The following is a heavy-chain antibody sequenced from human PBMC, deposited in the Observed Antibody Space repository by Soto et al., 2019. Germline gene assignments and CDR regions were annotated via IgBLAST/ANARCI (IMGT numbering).Heavy chain of an antibody. CDR2: IFYSGSA. Sequence: PSETLSLTCTVSGGSISSGGYYWSWIRQHPGNGLEWIGYIFYSGSAYYNPSLKSRVTILLDTSKNQFSLKVSSVTAADTAVYYCARVTIAAAGTTFDYWGQGTLVTVSS. J-gene: IGHJ4*02. V-gene: IGHV4-31*03. CDR3: ARVTIAAAGTTFDY. CDR1: GGSISSGGYY. D-gene: IGHD6-13*01.